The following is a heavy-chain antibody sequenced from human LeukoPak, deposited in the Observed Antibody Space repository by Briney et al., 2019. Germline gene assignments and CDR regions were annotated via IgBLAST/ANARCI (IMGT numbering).Heavy chain of an antibody. Sequence: SETLSLTCTVSGGSISSFYWSWIRQPPGKGLEWIGSIYYSGSTYYNPSLKSRVTISVDTSKNQFSLKLSSVTAADTAVYYCARLNRLRGSNRCDYWGQGTLVTVSS. D-gene: IGHD2-21*01. CDR1: GGSISSFY. CDR3: ARLNRLRGSNRCDY. J-gene: IGHJ4*02. CDR2: IYYSGST. V-gene: IGHV4-59*05.